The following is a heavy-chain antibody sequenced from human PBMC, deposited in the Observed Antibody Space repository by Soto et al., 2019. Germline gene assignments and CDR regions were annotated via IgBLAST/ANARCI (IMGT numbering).Heavy chain of an antibody. J-gene: IGHJ6*02. CDR2: IYYSGST. V-gene: IGHV4-31*03. CDR3: ARASPPANTAMSSSHHFYGVDV. D-gene: IGHD5-18*01. Sequence: SETLSLTCTVSGGSISSGGYYWSWIRQHPEKGLEWIGYIYYSGSTYYNPSLKSRVSISADTSKNQFSMKLSSVTAADTAVYYCARASPPANTAMSSSHHFYGVDVWGQGTTVTVSS. CDR1: GGSISSGGYY.